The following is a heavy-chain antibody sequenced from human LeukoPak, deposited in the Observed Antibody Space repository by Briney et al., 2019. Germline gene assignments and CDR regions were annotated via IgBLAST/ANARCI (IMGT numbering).Heavy chain of an antibody. J-gene: IGHJ4*02. V-gene: IGHV4-34*01. D-gene: IGHD3-9*01. CDR1: GGSFSGYY. CDR2: INHSGST. Sequence: SETLSLTCAVYGGSFSGYYWSWIRQPPGKGLEWIGEINHSGSTNYNPSLKSRVTISVDTSKNQFSLKLSSVTAADTAVYYCARGPKDWLLRSGLDYWGQGTLVTVSS. CDR3: ARGPKDWLLRSGLDY.